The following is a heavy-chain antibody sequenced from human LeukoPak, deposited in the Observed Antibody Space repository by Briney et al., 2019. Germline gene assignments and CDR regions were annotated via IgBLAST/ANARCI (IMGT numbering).Heavy chain of an antibody. Sequence: GGSLRLSCGASGFAVSSYGMHWVRQAPGQGLEWVAVIWSDGTTKYYADSVKGRFTISRDTSKNTVYLEMNRLRPDDTAVYYCARDEGITSRLFDYWGQGTLVTVSA. CDR1: GFAVSSYG. V-gene: IGHV3-33*01. D-gene: IGHD3-10*01. J-gene: IGHJ4*02. CDR3: ARDEGITSRLFDY. CDR2: IWSDGTTK.